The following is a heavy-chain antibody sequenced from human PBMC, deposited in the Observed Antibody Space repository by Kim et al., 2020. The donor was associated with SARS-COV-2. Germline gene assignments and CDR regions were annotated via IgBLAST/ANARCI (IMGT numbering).Heavy chain of an antibody. Sequence: GGSLRLSCAASGFTFSSYSMNWVRQAPGKGLEWVSSISSSSSYIYYADSVKGRFTISRDNAKNSLYLQMNSLRAEDTAVYYCARDNEKNYYGSGKKYYYYGMDVWGQGTTVTVSS. J-gene: IGHJ6*02. CDR1: GFTFSSYS. D-gene: IGHD3-10*01. CDR2: ISSSSSYI. CDR3: ARDNEKNYYGSGKKYYYYGMDV. V-gene: IGHV3-21*01.